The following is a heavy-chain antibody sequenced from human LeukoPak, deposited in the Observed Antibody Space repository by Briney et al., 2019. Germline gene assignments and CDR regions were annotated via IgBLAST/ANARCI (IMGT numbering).Heavy chain of an antibody. V-gene: IGHV3-7*01. D-gene: IGHD6-19*01. J-gene: IGHJ6*03. CDR2: IKQDGSEK. Sequence: GGSLRLSCAASGFTFSNYWMNWVRQAPGKGLEWVANIKQDGSEKYYVDSVKGRFTVSRDNTKNSLYLQMNSLRAEDTAVYYCARDGGLAVAGTLSGRYYYYYMDVWGKGTTVTVSS. CDR3: ARDGGLAVAGTLSGRYYYYYMDV. CDR1: GFTFSNYW.